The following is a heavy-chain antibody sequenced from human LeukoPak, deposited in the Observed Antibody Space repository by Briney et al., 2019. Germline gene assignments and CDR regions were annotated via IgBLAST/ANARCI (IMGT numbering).Heavy chain of an antibody. CDR1: GFTVSSNY. V-gene: IGHV3-53*01. CDR2: IYSGGTT. Sequence: PGGSLRLSCAVSGFTVSSNYMSWVRQAPGKGLEWVSVIYSGGTTYYADSVKGRFTISRDNSNNTLYLQMNSLRAEDTAVYYCARGPVTRFEIWGQGTMVTVSS. CDR3: ARGPVTRFEI. D-gene: IGHD4-17*01. J-gene: IGHJ3*02.